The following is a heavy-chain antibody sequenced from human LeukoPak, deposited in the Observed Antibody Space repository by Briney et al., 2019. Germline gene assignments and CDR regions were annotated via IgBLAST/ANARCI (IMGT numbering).Heavy chain of an antibody. V-gene: IGHV4-61*05. CDR3: AREPVGATPFWNAFDI. D-gene: IGHD1-26*01. CDR1: GGSISSSSYY. Sequence: SETLSLTCTVSGGSISSSSYYWGWIRQPPGKGLEWIGYIYYSGSTNYNPSLKSRVTISVDTSKNQFSLKLSSVTAADTAVYYCAREPVGATPFWNAFDIWGQGTMVTVSS. J-gene: IGHJ3*02. CDR2: IYYSGST.